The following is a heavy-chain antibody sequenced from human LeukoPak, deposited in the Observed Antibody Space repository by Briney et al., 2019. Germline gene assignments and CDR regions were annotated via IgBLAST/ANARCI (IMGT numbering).Heavy chain of an antibody. CDR2: IYYSGST. J-gene: IGHJ4*02. D-gene: IGHD6-19*01. V-gene: IGHV4-59*01. Sequence: SETLPLTCTVSGGSISSYYWSWIRQPPGKGLEWVGYIYYSGSTNYNPSLKSRVTISVDTSKNQFSLKLSSVTAADTAVYYCAREWTYSSGFDYWGQGTLVTVSS. CDR3: AREWTYSSGFDY. CDR1: GGSISSYY.